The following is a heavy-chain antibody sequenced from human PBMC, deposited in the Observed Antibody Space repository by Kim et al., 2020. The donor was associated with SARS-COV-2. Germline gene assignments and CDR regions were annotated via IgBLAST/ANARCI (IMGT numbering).Heavy chain of an antibody. CDR1: GGSFSGYY. V-gene: IGHV4-34*01. CDR3: AREIDYYYGMDV. J-gene: IGHJ6*02. Sequence: SETLSLTCAVYGGSFSGYYWSWIRQPPGKGLEWIGEINHSGSTNYNPSLKSRVTISVDTSKNQFSLKLSSVTAADTAVHYCAREIDYYYGMDVWGQGTT. CDR2: INHSGST.